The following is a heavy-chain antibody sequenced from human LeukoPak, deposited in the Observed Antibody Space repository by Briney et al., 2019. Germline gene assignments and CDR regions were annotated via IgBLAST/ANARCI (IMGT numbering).Heavy chain of an antibody. CDR2: IYSGGNT. J-gene: IGHJ4*02. CDR1: GFTVSSNY. D-gene: IGHD6-13*01. CDR3: ARGSGSSWYFYFDY. Sequence: GGSLRLSCAASGFTVSSNYRSWVRQAPGKGLEWVSVIYSGGNTYYADSVKGRFTISRDNSKNTLYLQMNSLRAEDTAVYYCARGSGSSWYFYFDYWGQGTLVTVSS. V-gene: IGHV3-53*01.